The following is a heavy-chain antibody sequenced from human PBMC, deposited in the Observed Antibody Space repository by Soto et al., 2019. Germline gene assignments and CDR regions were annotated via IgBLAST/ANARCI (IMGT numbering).Heavy chain of an antibody. CDR2: MNPNSGNT. CDR1: GYTLTSYD. D-gene: IGHD6-13*01. Sequence: SVKVSCKASGYTLTSYDINWVRQATGQGLEWMGWMNPNSGNTGYAQKFQGRVTMTRNTSISTAYMELSSLRSEDTAVYYCARGRKQQLVYYYYGMDVWGQGTTVTVSS. CDR3: ARGRKQQLVYYYYGMDV. V-gene: IGHV1-8*01. J-gene: IGHJ6*02.